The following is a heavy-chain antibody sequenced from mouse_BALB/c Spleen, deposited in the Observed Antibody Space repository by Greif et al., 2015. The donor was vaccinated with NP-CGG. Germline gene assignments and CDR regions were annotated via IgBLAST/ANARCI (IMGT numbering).Heavy chain of an antibody. CDR1: GYAFTNYL. Sequence: QVQLQQSGAELIRPGTSVKVSCKASGYAFTNYLIEWVKQRPGQGLEWIGVINPGSGGTNYNEKFKGKATVTADKSSSTAYMQRSSLTSDETVVYFCGRGNTGTRCDYWGQGATLTVSS. J-gene: IGHJ2*01. D-gene: IGHD1-2*01. CDR3: GRGNTGTRCDY. CDR2: INPGSGGT. V-gene: IGHV1-54*01.